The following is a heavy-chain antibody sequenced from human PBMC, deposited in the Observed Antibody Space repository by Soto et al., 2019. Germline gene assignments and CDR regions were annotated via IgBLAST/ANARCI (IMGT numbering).Heavy chain of an antibody. V-gene: IGHV1-18*01. J-gene: IGHJ5*02. CDR3: ASAVGRNWFNP. Sequence: QVQLVQSGAEVKKPGASVKVSCKASGYTFTSYGISWVRQAPGQGLEWMGWISAYNGNTNYAQKLQGRVTMTTDTTTSTADMELRHLRSDDTAVYYCASAVGRNWFNPWGQGTLVTVSS. CDR2: ISAYNGNT. CDR1: GYTFTSYG.